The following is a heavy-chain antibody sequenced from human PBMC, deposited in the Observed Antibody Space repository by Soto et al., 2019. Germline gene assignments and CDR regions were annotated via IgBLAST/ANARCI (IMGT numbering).Heavy chain of an antibody. J-gene: IGHJ6*02. CDR2: IYYSGNT. V-gene: IGHV4-31*03. D-gene: IGHD5-18*01. CDR1: GGSIRSGGYY. Sequence: SETLSLTCTVSGGSIRSGGYYWGWVRQNPRRGLEWIGNIYYSGNTYYNPSLKSRLTISVDTSKNQFSLNLSSVTAADTAVYYCARDRLMATAGTARHYFGLDVWGQGTTVTVSS. CDR3: ARDRLMATAGTARHYFGLDV.